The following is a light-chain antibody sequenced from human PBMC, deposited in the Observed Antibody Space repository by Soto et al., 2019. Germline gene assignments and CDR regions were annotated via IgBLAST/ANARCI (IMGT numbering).Light chain of an antibody. CDR2: GAS. CDR3: EPAYHLLP. V-gene: IGKV3D-15*01. CDR1: RSVIYN. Sequence: IGLAQSPATVSVSPRERATLSFRASRSVIYNLAWYQQKPGLAPRLLIYGASTRATAIPARFSGSGSGTDFTLTVSSLQPEDFAVYYCEPAYHLLPFCGGAKVDIK. J-gene: IGKJ4*01.